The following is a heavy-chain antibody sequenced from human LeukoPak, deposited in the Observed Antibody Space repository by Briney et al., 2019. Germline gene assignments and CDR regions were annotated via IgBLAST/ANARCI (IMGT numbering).Heavy chain of an antibody. Sequence: SVKVSCKASGGTFSTYAISWVRQAPGQGLEWMGGIIPMFGTANYAQKFQGRVTITADESTSTAYMELSSLRSEDTAVYYCARARGIAAAPIDYWGQGTLVTVSS. CDR2: IIPMFGTA. D-gene: IGHD6-13*01. V-gene: IGHV1-69*13. CDR1: GGTFSTYA. CDR3: ARARGIAAAPIDY. J-gene: IGHJ4*02.